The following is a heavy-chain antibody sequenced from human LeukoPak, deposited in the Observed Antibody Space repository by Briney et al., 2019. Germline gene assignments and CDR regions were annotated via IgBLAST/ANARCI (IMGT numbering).Heavy chain of an antibody. J-gene: IGHJ4*02. CDR1: GYTFTNYA. Sequence: ASVKVSCKASGYTFTNYAINWVRQAPGQRLEWMGWINAGNDNTKYSQKFQGRVTITRDTSASTAYMELSSLRSEDTAVYYCARGRIAAAGTFDYWGQGTLVTVSS. CDR2: INAGNDNT. CDR3: ARGRIAAAGTFDY. V-gene: IGHV1-3*01. D-gene: IGHD6-13*01.